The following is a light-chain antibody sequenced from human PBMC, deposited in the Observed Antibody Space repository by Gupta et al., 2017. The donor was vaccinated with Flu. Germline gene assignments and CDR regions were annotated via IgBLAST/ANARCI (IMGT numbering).Light chain of an antibody. CDR3: GTWDSSLSANWV. J-gene: IGLJ3*02. CDR2: ENN. CDR1: SSNIGNNY. V-gene: IGLV1-51*02. Sequence: QSVLTQPPSVSAAPGQKVTIFCSGSSSNIGNNYVSWYQQLPGTAPKLLIYENNKRPSGIPDRFSGSKSGTSATLGITGLQTGDEADYYCGTWDSSLSANWVFGGGTKLTVL.